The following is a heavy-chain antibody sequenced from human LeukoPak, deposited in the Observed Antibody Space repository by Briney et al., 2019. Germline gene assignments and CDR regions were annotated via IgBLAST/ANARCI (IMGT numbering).Heavy chain of an antibody. V-gene: IGHV4-59*01. Sequence: SETLSLTCTVSGGSISSYYWSWIRQPPGKGLEWIGYMYYSGSSNYNPSLKSQVTIPVDTSKNQISLKLSSVTAADTAVYYCARMHYDSSGYYDFITLYYYYYMDVWGKGTTVTVSS. D-gene: IGHD3-22*01. J-gene: IGHJ6*03. CDR3: ARMHYDSSGYYDFITLYYYYYMDV. CDR2: MYYSGSS. CDR1: GGSISSYY.